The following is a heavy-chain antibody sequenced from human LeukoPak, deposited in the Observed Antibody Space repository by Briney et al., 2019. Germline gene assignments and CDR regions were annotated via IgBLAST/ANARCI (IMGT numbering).Heavy chain of an antibody. J-gene: IGHJ4*02. CDR1: GFTFSNNF. CDR3: VREAYYFFDC. CDR2: IKSDGSER. V-gene: IGHV3-7*01. Sequence: GGSLRLSCAASGFTFSNNFMSWVRQAPGKGLEWVANIKSDGSERWYVDSVKGRFTISRDNAKNSLYLQMNSLRAEDTAVYYCVREAYYFFDCWGQGTLVTVSS. D-gene: IGHD2-21*01.